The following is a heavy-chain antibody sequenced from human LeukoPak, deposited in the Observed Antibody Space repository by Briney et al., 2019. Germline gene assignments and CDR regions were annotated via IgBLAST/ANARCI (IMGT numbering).Heavy chain of an antibody. J-gene: IGHJ4*02. D-gene: IGHD3-10*01. CDR3: ARRYYYNSGSYPFDY. CDR1: GFTFSDYY. Sequence: RGSLRLSCAASGFTFSDYYMSWIRQAPGKGLEWVSYISGSGSTKYYADSVKGRFTISRDNAKNSLYLQMNSLRAEDTAVYYCARRYYYNSGSYPFDYWGQGTLVTVSS. V-gene: IGHV3-11*01. CDR2: ISGSGSTK.